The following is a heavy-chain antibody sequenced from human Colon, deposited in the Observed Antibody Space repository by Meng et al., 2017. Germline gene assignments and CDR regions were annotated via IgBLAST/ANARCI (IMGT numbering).Heavy chain of an antibody. J-gene: IGHJ4*02. CDR3: GTDIYD. CDR1: GFTFTTAW. V-gene: IGHV3-15*01. Sequence: EVRLDASGVGLVKPAGALRLSCAASGFTFTTAWMTWVRRTPGRGLEWVGRIKSNNDGGTTDYAAPVKGRFTISRDDSKSTLYLQMNILKIEDTAMYYCGTDIYDWGQGTLVTVSS. CDR2: IKSNNDGGTT. D-gene: IGHD2/OR15-2a*01.